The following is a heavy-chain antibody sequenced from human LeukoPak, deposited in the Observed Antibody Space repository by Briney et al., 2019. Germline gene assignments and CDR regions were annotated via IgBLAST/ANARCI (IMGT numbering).Heavy chain of an antibody. CDR3: ASFYGDYDSAFDY. CDR1: EFTFSSYS. Sequence: GGSLRLSCVASEFTFSSYSMNWVRQAPGKGLEWVSSISSSSSYIYYADSVKGRFTISRDNAKNSLYLQMNSLRAEDTAVYYCASFYGDYDSAFDYWGQGTLVTVSS. D-gene: IGHD4-17*01. J-gene: IGHJ4*02. CDR2: ISSSSSYI. V-gene: IGHV3-21*01.